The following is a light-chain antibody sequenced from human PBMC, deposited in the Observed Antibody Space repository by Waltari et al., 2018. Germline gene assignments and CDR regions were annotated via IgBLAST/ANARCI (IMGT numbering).Light chain of an antibody. CDR3: CSYAGSYTWV. Sequence: SALTQPRSVSGSPGQSVTISCTGTTNELGSYNYVSWYQHHPGKAPKLIILDVTKRPSGVPDRLSGSKSGNTASLTISGLRAEDEAEYYCCSYAGSYTWVFGGGTKLTVV. CDR1: TNELGSYNY. V-gene: IGLV2-11*01. J-gene: IGLJ3*02. CDR2: DVT.